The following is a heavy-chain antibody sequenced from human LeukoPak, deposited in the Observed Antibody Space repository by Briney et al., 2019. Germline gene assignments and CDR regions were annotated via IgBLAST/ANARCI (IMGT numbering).Heavy chain of an antibody. D-gene: IGHD6-13*01. V-gene: IGHV3-23*01. Sequence: GGSLRLSCAASGFLFASYTMSWVRQAPGKGLEWVSAISGSGGSTYYADSVKGRFTISRDNSKNTLYLQMNSLRAEDTAVYYCAKVIAIGYSSSWYDLDYWGQGTLVTVSS. CDR3: AKVIAIGYSSSWYDLDY. CDR2: ISGSGGST. J-gene: IGHJ4*02. CDR1: GFLFASYT.